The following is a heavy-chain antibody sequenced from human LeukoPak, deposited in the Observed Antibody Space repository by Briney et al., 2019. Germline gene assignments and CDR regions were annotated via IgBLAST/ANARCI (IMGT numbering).Heavy chain of an antibody. Sequence: SETLSLTCAVYGGSFSGYYWSWIRQPPGKGLEWIGEINHSGSTSYNPSLKSRVTISVDTSKNQFSLKLSSVTAADTAVYYCARGSRNFWSGYLLFDYWGQGTLVTVSS. CDR1: GGSFSGYY. D-gene: IGHD3-3*01. J-gene: IGHJ4*02. CDR3: ARGSRNFWSGYLLFDY. V-gene: IGHV4-34*01. CDR2: INHSGST.